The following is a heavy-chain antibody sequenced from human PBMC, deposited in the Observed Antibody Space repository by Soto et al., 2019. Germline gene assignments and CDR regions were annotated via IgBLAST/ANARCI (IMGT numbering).Heavy chain of an antibody. Sequence: QVQLVQSGAEVKKPGSSVKVSCKASGCTFSRYTISWVRQAPGQGLEWMGRIIPILGIANYAQKFQGRVTITEDKSTSTAYMELSSLRSEATAVYSCARSRMLKTVEEGWFDPWGQGTLVTVSS. CDR2: IIPILGIA. D-gene: IGHD2-8*01. CDR1: GCTFSRYT. V-gene: IGHV1-69*02. J-gene: IGHJ5*02. CDR3: ARSRMLKTVEEGWFDP.